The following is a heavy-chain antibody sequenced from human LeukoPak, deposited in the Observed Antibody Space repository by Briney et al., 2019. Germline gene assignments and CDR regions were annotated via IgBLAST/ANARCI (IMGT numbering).Heavy chain of an antibody. J-gene: IGHJ5*02. D-gene: IGHD3-3*01. V-gene: IGHV4-34*01. CDR3: ARGGKIFRVVIIRSWFDP. CDR2: INHSGST. CDR1: GGSFSGYY. Sequence: PSETLSLTCAVYGGSFSGYYWSWIRQPPGKGLEWNGEINHSGSTNYNPSLKSRVTISVDTSKNQFSLKLSSVTAADTAVYYCARGGKIFRVVIIRSWFDPWGQGTLVTVSS.